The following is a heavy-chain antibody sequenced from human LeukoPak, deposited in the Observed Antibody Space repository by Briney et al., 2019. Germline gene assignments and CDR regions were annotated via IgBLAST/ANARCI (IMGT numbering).Heavy chain of an antibody. D-gene: IGHD5-12*01. CDR1: GFTFSSYA. Sequence: PGGSLSLSCSASGFTFSSYAMHWVRQAPGKGLEYVSSISSNGGSTYYADSVKGRFTISRDNSKNTLFLQMSSLRTEDTAVYYCASPYSGYDYNFDHWGQGTLVNVSS. V-gene: IGHV3-64D*06. CDR3: ASPYSGYDYNFDH. CDR2: ISSNGGST. J-gene: IGHJ4*02.